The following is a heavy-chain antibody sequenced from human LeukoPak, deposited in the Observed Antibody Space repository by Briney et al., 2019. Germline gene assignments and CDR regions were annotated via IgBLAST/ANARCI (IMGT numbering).Heavy chain of an antibody. J-gene: IGHJ4*02. D-gene: IGHD4-17*01. CDR2: LCGSGGST. CDR3: SKVAPVTTVTTYLDY. CDR1: GYSPIRAT. V-gene: IGHV3-23*01. Sequence: GCLRHSSVPPGYSPIRATICCVRPALGGGRGCVSALCGSGGSTYYADSVKGRFTISRDNSKNTLFLQMNSLRAEDTAVYYCSKVAPVTTVTTYLDYWGQGAPVTVSS.